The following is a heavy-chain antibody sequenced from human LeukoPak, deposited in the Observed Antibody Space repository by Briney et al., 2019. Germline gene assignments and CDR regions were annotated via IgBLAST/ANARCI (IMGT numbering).Heavy chain of an antibody. D-gene: IGHD6-19*01. J-gene: IGHJ4*02. V-gene: IGHV3-30*02. Sequence: GGSLRLSCAASGFTFSSYGMHWVRQAPGKGLEWVAFIRYDGSNKYYADSVKGRFTISRDNSKNTLYLQMNSLRAEDTAVYYCANLKAVAGSRDYWGQGTLVTVSS. CDR3: ANLKAVAGSRDY. CDR1: GFTFSSYG. CDR2: IRYDGSNK.